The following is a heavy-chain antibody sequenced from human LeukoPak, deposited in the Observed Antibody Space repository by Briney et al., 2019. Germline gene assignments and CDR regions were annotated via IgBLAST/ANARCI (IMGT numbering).Heavy chain of an antibody. D-gene: IGHD1-1*01. J-gene: IGHJ3*02. CDR1: GYTFTGHY. CDR3: ARDRGWNDDHDSFDI. V-gene: IGHV1-2*02. Sequence: AAVTVSCKSSGYTFTGHYVFWVRQAPGQGLEWVGWVNPNSGAKKSAQKFQGRVAMTTDTSTSTAYLELSSLTSDDTAVYFCARDRGWNDDHDSFDIWGQGTMVTVSS. CDR2: VNPNSGAK.